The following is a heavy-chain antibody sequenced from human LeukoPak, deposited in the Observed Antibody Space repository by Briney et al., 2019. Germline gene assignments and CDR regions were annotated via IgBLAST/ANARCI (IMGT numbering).Heavy chain of an antibody. CDR1: SGSFSGFY. V-gene: IGHV4-34*01. Sequence: SETLSLTCAVYSGSFSGFYWSWIRQPPGKGLEWIGEINHSGSTNYNPSLKSRVTISVDTSKNQFSLKLSSVTAADTAVYYCARLQYATAGTSWWYYYYYMDVWGKGTTVTISS. CDR2: INHSGST. CDR3: ARLQYATAGTSWWYYYYYMDV. J-gene: IGHJ6*03. D-gene: IGHD6-13*01.